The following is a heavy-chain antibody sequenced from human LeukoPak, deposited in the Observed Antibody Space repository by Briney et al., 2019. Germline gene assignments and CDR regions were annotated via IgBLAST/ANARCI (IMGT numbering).Heavy chain of an antibody. CDR1: GYTFTSYG. Sequence: ASVKVSCKASGYTFTSYGISWVRQAPGQGLEWMGWISAYNGNTKYVQKLQGRVTTTTDTSTSTAYMELRSLRSDDTAVYYCARSTCRSTSCHFTYYYYYGLDVWGQGTTVTVSS. D-gene: IGHD2-2*01. J-gene: IGHJ6*02. CDR2: ISAYNGNT. CDR3: ARSTCRSTSCHFTYYYYYGLDV. V-gene: IGHV1-18*01.